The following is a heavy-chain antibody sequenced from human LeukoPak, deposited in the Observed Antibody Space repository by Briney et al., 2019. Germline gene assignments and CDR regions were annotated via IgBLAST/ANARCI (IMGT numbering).Heavy chain of an antibody. J-gene: IGHJ4*02. D-gene: IGHD3-10*01. V-gene: IGHV4-39*01. CDR3: ARRYYI. CDR1: GGSISDNDYS. Sequence: SETLSLTCNVSGGSISDNDYSWDWIRQPPGKGLEWMGCIHYSGTTYFNPSLKSRISISVDTSKSQFSLKLRSVTAADTAVYYCARRYYIWGQGTLVTVSS. CDR2: IHYSGTT.